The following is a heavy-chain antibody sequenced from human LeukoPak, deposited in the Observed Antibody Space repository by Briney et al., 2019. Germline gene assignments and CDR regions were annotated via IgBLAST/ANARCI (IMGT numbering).Heavy chain of an antibody. CDR3: ARQSDCSGTSCYSGFDP. Sequence: SETLSLTCTVSGGSISSSSYYWGWIRQPPGKGLEWIGSIYYSGSTYYNPSLKSRVTISVDTSKNQFSLKLSSVTAADTAVYYCARQSDCSGTSCYSGFDPWGQGTLVTVSS. J-gene: IGHJ5*02. CDR2: IYYSGST. CDR1: GGSISSSSYY. V-gene: IGHV4-39*01. D-gene: IGHD2-2*01.